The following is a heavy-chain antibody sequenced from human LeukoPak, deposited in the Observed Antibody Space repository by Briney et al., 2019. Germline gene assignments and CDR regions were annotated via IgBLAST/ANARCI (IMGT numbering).Heavy chain of an antibody. CDR1: GGSISSYY. CDR2: IYYSGST. CDR3: ARQSSSWSYYYYYGMDV. J-gene: IGHJ6*02. D-gene: IGHD6-13*01. Sequence: SETLSLTCTVSGGSISSYYWSWIRQPPGKGLEWIGYIYYSGSTNYNPSLKSRVTISVDTSKNQFSLKLSSVTAADTAVYYCARQSSSWSYYYYYGMDVWGQGTTVTSP. V-gene: IGHV4-59*08.